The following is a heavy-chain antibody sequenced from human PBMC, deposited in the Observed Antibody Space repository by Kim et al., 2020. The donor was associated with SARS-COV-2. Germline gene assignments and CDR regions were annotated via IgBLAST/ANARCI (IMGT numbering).Heavy chain of an antibody. Sequence: SETLSLTCTVSGGSISSYYWSWIRQPPGKGLEWIGYIYYSGSTNYNPSLKSRVTISVDTSKNQFSLKLSSVTAADTAVYYCARSRRFGESDYWGQGTLVTVSS. J-gene: IGHJ4*02. CDR3: ARSRRFGESDY. CDR2: IYYSGST. CDR1: GGSISSYY. V-gene: IGHV4-59*01. D-gene: IGHD3-10*01.